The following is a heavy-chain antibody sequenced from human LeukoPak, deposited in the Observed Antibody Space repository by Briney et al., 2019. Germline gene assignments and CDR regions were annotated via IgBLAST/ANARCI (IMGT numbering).Heavy chain of an antibody. CDR1: GFTFSSYS. CDR3: VGRGNHYYDSSGYYETSGASDY. V-gene: IGHV3-21*01. J-gene: IGHJ4*02. CDR2: ISSSSSYI. D-gene: IGHD3-22*01. Sequence: PGGSLRLSCAASGFTFSSYSMNWVRQAPGKGLEWVSSISSSSSYIYYADSVKGRFTISRDNAKNSLYLQMNSLRAEDTAVYYCVGRGNHYYDSSGYYETSGASDYWGQGTLVTVSS.